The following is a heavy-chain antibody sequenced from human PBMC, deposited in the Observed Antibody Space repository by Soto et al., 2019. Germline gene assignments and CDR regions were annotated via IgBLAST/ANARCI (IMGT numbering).Heavy chain of an antibody. CDR1: GYSLTSYW. Sequence: GEALKSSCKGSGYSLTSYWSGWVRQMPGKGLEWMGIIYPGDSDTRYSPSFQGQVTISADKSISTAYLQWSSLKASDTAMYYCARRSGGTSYYYYGMDVWGQGTTLTVSS. CDR3: ARRSGGTSYYYYGMDV. D-gene: IGHD2-15*01. CDR2: IYPGDSDT. V-gene: IGHV5-51*01. J-gene: IGHJ6*02.